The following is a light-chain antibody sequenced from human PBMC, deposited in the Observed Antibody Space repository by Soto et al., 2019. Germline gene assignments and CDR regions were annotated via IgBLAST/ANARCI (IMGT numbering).Light chain of an antibody. Sequence: ELVLTQSPGTLSLSPGERATLSCRASQSVTSSSLAWYQQKPGQAPRLLIYGASSRATGIPDRFSGSGSGTDFTLTISRLEPEDFAVYYCQQYGRSPRTFGQGTKVEIK. CDR2: GAS. J-gene: IGKJ1*01. CDR3: QQYGRSPRT. CDR1: QSVTSSS. V-gene: IGKV3-20*01.